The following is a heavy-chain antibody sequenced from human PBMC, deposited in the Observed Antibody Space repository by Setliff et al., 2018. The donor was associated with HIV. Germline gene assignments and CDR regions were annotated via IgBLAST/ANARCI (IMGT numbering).Heavy chain of an antibody. V-gene: IGHV1-18*01. J-gene: IGHJ5*02. Sequence: GASVKVSCKASGYTFINYGINWLRQAPGQGLEWVGWINPYNGNTKYGQKFQGTVTMTRDTTTSTAYLELRRLRSDYTAVYFCARGGPARVALLYWFDPWGQGTLVTVSS. CDR2: INPYNGNT. CDR3: ARGGPARVALLYWFDP. D-gene: IGHD2-21*01. CDR1: GYTFINYG.